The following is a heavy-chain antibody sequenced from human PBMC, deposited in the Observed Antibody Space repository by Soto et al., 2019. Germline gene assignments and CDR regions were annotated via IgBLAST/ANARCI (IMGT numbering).Heavy chain of an antibody. V-gene: IGHV1-2*02. CDR3: GRGRSGQIVVFY. CDR2: IGPESGAT. D-gene: IGHD1-26*01. CDR1: GYTFTGHY. Sequence: LKVSCKASGYTFTGHYIHWVRQAPEQGPEWMGEIGPESGATRYAQRFQGRVTMTRDMSITTVYMELNNLSPDDTAVYYCGRGRSGQIVVFYWGQGTPVTVSS. J-gene: IGHJ4*02.